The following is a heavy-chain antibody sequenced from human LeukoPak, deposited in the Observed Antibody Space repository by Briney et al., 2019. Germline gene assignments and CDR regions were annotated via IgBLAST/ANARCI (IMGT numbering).Heavy chain of an antibody. J-gene: IGHJ6*03. V-gene: IGHV3-66*01. CDR1: GFTVSSNY. CDR2: IYSGGST. CDR3: ARGSGQYQLLSYMDV. Sequence: GGSLRLSCAASGFTVSSNYMSWVRQAPGKGLEWVSVIYSGGSTYYADSVKGRFTISRDNSKNTLYLQMGSLRAEDMAVYYCARGSGQYQLLSYMDVWGKGTTVTISS. D-gene: IGHD2-2*01.